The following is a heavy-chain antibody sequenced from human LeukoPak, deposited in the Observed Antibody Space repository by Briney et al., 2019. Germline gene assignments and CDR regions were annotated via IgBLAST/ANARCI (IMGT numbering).Heavy chain of an antibody. V-gene: IGHV1-46*01. CDR3: ARGIVGGVHFDY. D-gene: IGHD1-26*01. CDR1: GYTFTSYY. CDR2: INPSGGST. Sequence: GASVKVSCKASGYTFTSYYMHWVRQAPGQGLEWIGIINPSGGSTSYAQKFQGRVTTTRDTPTSTVYMELSSLRSEDTAVYYCARGIVGGVHFDYWGQGTLVTVSS. J-gene: IGHJ4*02.